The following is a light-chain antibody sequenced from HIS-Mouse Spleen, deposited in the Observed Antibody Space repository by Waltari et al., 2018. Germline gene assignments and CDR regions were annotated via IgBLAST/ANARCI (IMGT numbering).Light chain of an antibody. CDR2: EDS. CDR1: AFPKKY. Sequence: SYELTQPPSVSVSPGQTARITCSGDAFPKKYAYWYQQKSGQAPVLVIYEDSKRPSGIPGRFSGSRSGTMATVTISGAQVEDEADYYCYSTDSSGNHRVFGGGTKLTVL. CDR3: YSTDSSGNHRV. V-gene: IGLV3-10*01. J-gene: IGLJ2*01.